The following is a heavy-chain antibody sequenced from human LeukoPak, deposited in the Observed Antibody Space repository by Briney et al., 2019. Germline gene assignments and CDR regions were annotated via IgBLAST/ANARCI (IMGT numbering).Heavy chain of an antibody. CDR1: GGSISSGGYY. Sequence: ASETLSLTCAASGGSISSGGYYWSWMRQPPGKGLEWIGYIYHSRSTYYNPCLKCRVTITVDRSKNQFSLKLSAATAADTAVYCCARSRVSGMDVWGQGTTVTVSS. J-gene: IGHJ6*02. CDR3: ARSRVSGMDV. V-gene: IGHV4-30-2*01. CDR2: IYHSRST. D-gene: IGHD6-13*01.